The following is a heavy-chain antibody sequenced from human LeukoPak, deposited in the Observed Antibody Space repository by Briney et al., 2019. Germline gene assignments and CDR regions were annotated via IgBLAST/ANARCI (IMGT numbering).Heavy chain of an antibody. D-gene: IGHD6-13*01. CDR3: ARGHLAAAVSYYYYYMDV. CDR2: ISSSGSTI. V-gene: IGHV3-11*01. J-gene: IGHJ6*03. CDR1: GFTFSDYY. Sequence: KTGGSLRLSCAASGFTFSDYYMSWIRQAPGKGLEWVSYISSSGSTIYYADSVKGRFTISRDNAKNSLYLQMNSLRAEDTAVYYCARGHLAAAVSYYYYYMDVWGEGTTVTVSS.